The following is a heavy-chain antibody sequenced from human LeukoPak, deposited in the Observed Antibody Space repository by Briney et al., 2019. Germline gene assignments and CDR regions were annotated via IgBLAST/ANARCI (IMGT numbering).Heavy chain of an antibody. CDR1: GGSISSSSYY. V-gene: IGHV4-39*07. J-gene: IGHJ6*03. CDR3: ARGATRRSFGEDYYYYMDV. Sequence: SETLSLTCTVSGGSISSSSYYWGWIRQPPGKGLEWIGSIYYSGSTYYNPSLKSRVTISENKSLNQFSLRLSSVTAADTAVYFCARGATRRSFGEDYYYYMDVWGKGTTVPVSS. D-gene: IGHD3-10*01. CDR2: IYYSGST.